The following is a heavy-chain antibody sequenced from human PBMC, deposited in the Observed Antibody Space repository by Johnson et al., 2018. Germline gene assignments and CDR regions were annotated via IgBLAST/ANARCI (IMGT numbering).Heavy chain of an antibody. D-gene: IGHD3-10*01. J-gene: IGHJ6*02. CDR2: INPSAGTT. CDR1: GYIFSNYY. Sequence: QVQLVESGAEVKKPGASVKVSCKASGYIFSNYYIHWVRQAPGQGLEWMGVINPSAGTTTYTQKFQGRVTMTRDTSTSAVYMELSSLRLGDTAVYYCASGGGVITSGMDGWGQGTTVTVSS. CDR3: ASGGGVITSGMDG. V-gene: IGHV1-46*01.